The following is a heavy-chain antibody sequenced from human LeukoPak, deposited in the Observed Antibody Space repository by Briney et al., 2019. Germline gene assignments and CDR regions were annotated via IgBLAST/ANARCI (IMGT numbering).Heavy chain of an antibody. CDR3: ARSYCTNGVCYTGDAFDI. CDR2: TYYSGST. Sequence: SQTLSLTCTVSGGSISSGGYSWSWIRQHPGKGLEWIGYTYYSGSTYYNPSLKSRVTISVDTSKNQFSLKLSSVTAADTAVYYCARSYCTNGVCYTGDAFDIWGQGTMVTVSS. D-gene: IGHD2-8*01. V-gene: IGHV4-31*03. J-gene: IGHJ3*02. CDR1: GGSISSGGYS.